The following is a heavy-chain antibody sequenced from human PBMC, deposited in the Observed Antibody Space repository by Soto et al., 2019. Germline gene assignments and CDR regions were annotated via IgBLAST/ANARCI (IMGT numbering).Heavy chain of an antibody. J-gene: IGHJ4*02. D-gene: IGHD2-2*01. CDR3: VKDLYRSSTMPCLDH. V-gene: IGHV3-23*01. CDR2: ISDSGDST. CDR1: GFIFNNYG. Sequence: PGGSLRLSCKASGFIFNNYGMSWVRHAPGKGLEWVSGISDSGDSTYYADSMRGRFTISRDNPKNTLYLQMNSLRPEDTAMYYCVKDLYRSSTMPCLDHWGQGALVTVSS.